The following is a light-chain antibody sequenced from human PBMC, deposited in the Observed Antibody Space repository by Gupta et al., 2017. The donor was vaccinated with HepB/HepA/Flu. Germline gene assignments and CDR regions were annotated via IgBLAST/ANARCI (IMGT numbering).Light chain of an antibody. CDR1: QSISSY. CDR2: AAS. CDR3: QQSYTAPLT. V-gene: IGKV1-39*01. Sequence: DIQMTQSPSSLSASVGDRVTITCRASQSISSYLNWYQQKPGKAPNLLIYAASSVQSGVPSRFSGSGSGTEFALTISSLQPEDFATYYCQQSYTAPLTFGGGTKVEIK. J-gene: IGKJ4*01.